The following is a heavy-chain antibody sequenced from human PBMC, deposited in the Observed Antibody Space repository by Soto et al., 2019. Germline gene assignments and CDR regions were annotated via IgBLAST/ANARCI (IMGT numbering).Heavy chain of an antibody. CDR2: IDYNGGT. CDR3: ARGGRMGRFDY. CDR1: GASINNYY. D-gene: IGHD1-26*01. J-gene: IGHJ4*02. Sequence: SETLSLTCTVSGASINNYYWSWIRQPPGKGLEWIGYIDYNGGTKYNPSLKSRVTIPVDTSKNQFSLKLSSVTAADTAVYYCARGGRMGRFDYWGQGTLVTVSS. V-gene: IGHV4-59*01.